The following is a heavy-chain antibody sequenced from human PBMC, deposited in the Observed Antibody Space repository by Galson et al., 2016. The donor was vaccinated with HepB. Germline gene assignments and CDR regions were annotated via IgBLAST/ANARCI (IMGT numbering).Heavy chain of an antibody. V-gene: IGHV3-30-3*01. D-gene: IGHD6-19*01. Sequence: SLRLSCAASGFTFSRYTMHWVRQAPGKGLEWVEVISSDGSKEYYADSVKGRFTISRDNSRNTLYLQMDSLRAEDAAVYYCAKDNAAWLVDYWGQGSLVTVSS. J-gene: IGHJ4*02. CDR3: AKDNAAWLVDY. CDR2: ISSDGSKE. CDR1: GFTFSRYT.